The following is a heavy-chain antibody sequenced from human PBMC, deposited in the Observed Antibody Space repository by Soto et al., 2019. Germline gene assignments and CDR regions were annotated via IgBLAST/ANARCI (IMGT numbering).Heavy chain of an antibody. CDR2: ISAYNGNT. V-gene: IGHV1-18*01. D-gene: IGHD3-10*01. Sequence: SVKVSCKASGYTFTSDGISWVRQAPGQGLEWMGLISAYNGNTNYVQKLHGRVTMTIDTSTSTAYMELRSLRSDDTSVYYCVGVRRGGSIDYWGQGTLVGRLL. CDR3: VGVRRGGSIDY. J-gene: IGHJ4*02. CDR1: GYTFTSDG.